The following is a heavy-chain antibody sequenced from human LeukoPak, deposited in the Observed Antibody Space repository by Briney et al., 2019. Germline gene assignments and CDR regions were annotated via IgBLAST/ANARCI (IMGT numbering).Heavy chain of an antibody. CDR2: ISGSGGST. J-gene: IGHJ4*02. CDR3: ASSRGDFWSGYEVDY. D-gene: IGHD3-3*01. V-gene: IGHV3-23*01. CDR1: GFTFSSYA. Sequence: GGSLRLSCAASGFTFSSYAMSWVRQAPGKGLEWVSAISGSGGSTYYADSVKGRFTISRDNSKNTLYLQMNSLRAEDTAVYYCASSRGDFWSGYEVDYWGQGTLVTVSS.